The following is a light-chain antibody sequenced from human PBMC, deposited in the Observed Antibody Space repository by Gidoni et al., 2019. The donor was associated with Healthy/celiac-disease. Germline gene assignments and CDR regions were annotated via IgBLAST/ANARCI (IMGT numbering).Light chain of an antibody. CDR3: QQYNNWPRT. Sequence: ELAMTQSPATLSVYPGESATLSCRASQSVSSNLAWYHQEPDQAPRLLSYWSATRATGIPARFRCRGSWTEFTLTISSLQSEDFAVYYCQQYNNWPRTFGQGTKVEIK. J-gene: IGKJ1*01. CDR2: WSA. CDR1: QSVSSN. V-gene: IGKV3-15*01.